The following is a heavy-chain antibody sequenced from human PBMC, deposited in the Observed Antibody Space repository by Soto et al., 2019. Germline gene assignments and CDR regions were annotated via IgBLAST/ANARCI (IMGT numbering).Heavy chain of an antibody. D-gene: IGHD1-1*01. J-gene: IGHJ4*02. CDR2: IYYSGGF. Sequence: PSETLSLTCTVSGGSISGGGSYWSWIRQRPGKGLEWIGYIYYSGGFNYNPSLKGRVMISSDTSKNQFSLSVSSVTAADTAVYYCARHRSGSGTNYDYWGQGTLVTVSS. CDR1: GGSISGGGSY. V-gene: IGHV4-31*03. CDR3: ARHRSGSGTNYDY.